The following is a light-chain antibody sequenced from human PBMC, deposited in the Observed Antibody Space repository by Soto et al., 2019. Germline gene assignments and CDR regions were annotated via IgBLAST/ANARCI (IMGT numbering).Light chain of an antibody. Sequence: DIQMTQSPSSLSASVGDRVTITCRASQSIGNYLNWYQGKPGKAPKVLIFAAATLQGGVPSRFSGSGSGTDFNLPISSLQPEDFAGYYCQQSHRPPWTFGQGTRVDIK. CDR1: QSIGNY. CDR2: AAA. CDR3: QQSHRPPWT. V-gene: IGKV1-39*01. J-gene: IGKJ1*01.